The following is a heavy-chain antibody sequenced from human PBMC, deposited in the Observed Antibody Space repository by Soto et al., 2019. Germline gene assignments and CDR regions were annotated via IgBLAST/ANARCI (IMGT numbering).Heavy chain of an antibody. CDR1: GYTFTTRW. D-gene: IGHD3-22*01. Sequence: PGESLQISCQASGYTFTTRWIMCVRQTPGKGLEWLGSVDPRDSYGDHSPSFQGHVTISSERSKNTAYLQWNNLKASDSGTYYCATFPMTPAWSLDLWGSGTVVTVSS. CDR2: VDPRDSYG. V-gene: IGHV5-10-1*01. CDR3: ATFPMTPAWSLDL. J-gene: IGHJ2*01.